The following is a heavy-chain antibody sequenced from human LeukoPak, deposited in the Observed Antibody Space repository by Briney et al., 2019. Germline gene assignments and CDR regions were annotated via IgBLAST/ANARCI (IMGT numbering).Heavy chain of an antibody. J-gene: IGHJ4*02. D-gene: IGHD2-15*01. CDR2: INPNTGGT. CDR3: ARSLVVVAVSYDY. V-gene: IGHV1-2*02. CDR1: GYTFTGYY. Sequence: ASVKVSCKASGYTFTGYYMHWVRQAPGQGPEWMGWINPNTGGTNNAQKFQGRVTVTRDTSISTAYMELSRLRSDDTAVYYCARSLVVVAVSYDYWGQGTLVTVSS.